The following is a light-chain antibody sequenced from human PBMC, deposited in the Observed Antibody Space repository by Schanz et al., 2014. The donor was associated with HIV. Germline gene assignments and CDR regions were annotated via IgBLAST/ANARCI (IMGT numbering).Light chain of an antibody. CDR1: QSVNSN. CDR2: AAS. V-gene: IGKV3-20*01. Sequence: ETVLTQSPGTLSLSPGETATLSCRASQSVNSNLAWYQQKPGQAPRLLIYAASTRATGIPDRFSGSGSGTDFTLTVSRLEPEDFAVYYCQQYGTSLTFGGGTKVENK. J-gene: IGKJ4*01. CDR3: QQYGTSLT.